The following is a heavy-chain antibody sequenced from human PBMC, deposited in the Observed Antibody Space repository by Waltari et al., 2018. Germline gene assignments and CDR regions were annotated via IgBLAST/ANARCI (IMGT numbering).Heavy chain of an antibody. CDR2: IIPILGIA. D-gene: IGHD2-15*01. V-gene: IGHV1-69*10. J-gene: IGHJ6*03. CDR3: ARGGYCSGGSCYYYYYYYMDV. Sequence: QVQLVQSGAEVKKPGSSVKVSCKASGGTFSSYAISWVRQAPGQGLEWMGGIIPILGIANYAQKFQGRVTITADKSTSTAYMELSSLRSEDTAVYYCARGGYCSGGSCYYYYYYYMDVWGKGTTVTVSS. CDR1: GGTFSSYA.